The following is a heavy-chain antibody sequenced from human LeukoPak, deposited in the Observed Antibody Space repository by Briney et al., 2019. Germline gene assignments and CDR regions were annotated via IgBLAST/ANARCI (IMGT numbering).Heavy chain of an antibody. CDR3: ARETTVGLGY. J-gene: IGHJ4*02. V-gene: IGHV3-74*01. CDR1: EFTFSNYW. Sequence: GGSLRLSCVASEFTFSNYWMAWVRQAPGKGLVWVSRINSDGSSTSYADSVKGRFTISRDNAKNTLYLKMNSLRAEDTAVYYCARETTVGLGYWGQGTLVTVSS. D-gene: IGHD4-23*01. CDR2: INSDGSST.